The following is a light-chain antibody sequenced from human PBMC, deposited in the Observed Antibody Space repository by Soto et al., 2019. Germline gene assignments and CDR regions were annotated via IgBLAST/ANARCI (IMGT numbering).Light chain of an antibody. CDR2: EVG. J-gene: IGLJ2*01. Sequence: QSVLTQPASVSGSPGQSITISCTGTSSDVGGYDYVSWYQQHPGKAPKLIIYEVGNRPSGVSNRFSGSKSGNTASLTISGLQAEDEADYYCSSYTSGFTVVFGGGTKLTVL. V-gene: IGLV2-14*01. CDR1: SSDVGGYDY. CDR3: SSYTSGFTVV.